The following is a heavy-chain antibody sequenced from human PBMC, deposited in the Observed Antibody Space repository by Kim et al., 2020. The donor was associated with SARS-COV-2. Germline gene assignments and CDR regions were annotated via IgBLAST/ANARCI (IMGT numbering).Heavy chain of an antibody. J-gene: IGHJ3*02. D-gene: IGHD3-9*01. CDR3: ARDYYDILTGYFAFDI. V-gene: IGHV1-69*04. Sequence: FQGRVTITADKSKSTAYSELSSLRSEDTAVYYCARDYYDILTGYFAFDIWGQGTMVTVSS.